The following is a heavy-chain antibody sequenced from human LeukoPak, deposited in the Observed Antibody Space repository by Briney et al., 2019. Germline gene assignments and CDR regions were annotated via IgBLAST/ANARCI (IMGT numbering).Heavy chain of an antibody. Sequence: SETLSLTCTVSGGSISSGGYYWSWIRQHPGKGLEWIGYIYYSGSTYYNPSLKSRVTISVDTSKNQFSLKLSSVTAADTAVYYCARRAPQYCSGGSCYDTPSLFDYWGQGTLVTVSS. V-gene: IGHV4-31*03. CDR3: ARRAPQYCSGGSCYDTPSLFDY. CDR2: IYYSGST. D-gene: IGHD2-15*01. J-gene: IGHJ4*02. CDR1: GGSISSGGYY.